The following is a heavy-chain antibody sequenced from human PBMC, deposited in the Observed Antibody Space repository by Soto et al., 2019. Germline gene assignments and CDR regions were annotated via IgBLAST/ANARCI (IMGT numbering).Heavy chain of an antibody. J-gene: IGHJ4*02. Sequence: SLRLSCAASGFTFTNFLMSWVRQAPGKGLEWVANIEGDGSVKNYLDSVRGRFTNFNPSLKSRVTISVDTSKNQFSLKLSSVTAADTAVYYCASFCGYLKAVVYWGQGTLVTVSS. CDR2: IEGDGSVK. V-gene: IGHV3-7*01. D-gene: IGHD3-10*01. CDR1: GFTFTNFL. CDR3: VTAADTAVYYCASFCGYLKAVVY.